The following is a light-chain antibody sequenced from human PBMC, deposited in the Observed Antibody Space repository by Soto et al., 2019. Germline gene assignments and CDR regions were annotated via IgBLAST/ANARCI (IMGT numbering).Light chain of an antibody. V-gene: IGKV1-12*01. J-gene: IGKJ4*01. CDR1: QDIRTW. Sequence: DLQMTQSPSFVSASVGDRVTITCRASQDIRTWLAWYRQRPGKAPELLIYAASNLQTGVPSRFSGSGSGTDFTLTISSLQPEDFATYYCQQPTTFPLTFGGGTRV. CDR3: QQPTTFPLT. CDR2: AAS.